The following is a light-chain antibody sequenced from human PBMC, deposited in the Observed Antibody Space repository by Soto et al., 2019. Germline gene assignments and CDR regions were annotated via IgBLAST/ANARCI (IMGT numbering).Light chain of an antibody. V-gene: IGLV2-14*03. CDR2: HVT. CDR1: SSVVGGYEY. J-gene: IGLJ1*01. CDR3: SSYTSSSTYV. Sequence: QPVLTNPASGFGSPGQSIPISCLGTSSVVGGYEYVSWYQQHPGKAPILMIYHVTNRPSGVSNRFSGSKSANTASLTISGLQAEDEADYYCSSYTSSSTYVFGTVTMVTV.